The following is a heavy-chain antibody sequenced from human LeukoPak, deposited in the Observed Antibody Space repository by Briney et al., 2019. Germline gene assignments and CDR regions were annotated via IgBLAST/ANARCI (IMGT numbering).Heavy chain of an antibody. D-gene: IGHD6-13*01. V-gene: IGHV3-11*04. CDR3: ARGPIAAAGKDWFDP. Sequence: GGSLRLSCAASGFTFSDYYMTWIRQAPGQGLEWISYISSSGVTTYYADSVKGRFTISRDNAKNSLYLQMNSLRAEDTAVYYCARGPIAAAGKDWFDPWGQGTLVTVSS. CDR2: ISSSGVTT. CDR1: GFTFSDYY. J-gene: IGHJ5*02.